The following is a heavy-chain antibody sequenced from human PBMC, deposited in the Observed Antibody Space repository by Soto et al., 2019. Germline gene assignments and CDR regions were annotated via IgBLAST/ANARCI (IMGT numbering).Heavy chain of an antibody. V-gene: IGHV3-23*01. D-gene: IGHD3-9*01. CDR2: ITGSGGST. J-gene: IGHJ6*02. CDR1: GFTFSSYA. CDR3: AKEYSDFLTAFYGPLNIYYYYSGMDV. Sequence: PGGSLRLSWAASGFTFSSYAMSWVRQAPGKGLEWVSSITGSGGSTYNADSVKGRFTISRDNSENTLYLQMNSLRAEDTAVYYCAKEYSDFLTAFYGPLNIYYYYSGMDVWGQGTTVTVSS.